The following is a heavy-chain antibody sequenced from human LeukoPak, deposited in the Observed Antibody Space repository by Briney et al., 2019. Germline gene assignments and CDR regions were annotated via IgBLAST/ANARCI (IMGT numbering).Heavy chain of an antibody. CDR1: GGTFSSYA. CDR3: ARGYCSGGSCYADAFDI. CDR2: IIPIFGTA. V-gene: IGHV1-69*01. D-gene: IGHD2-15*01. Sequence: SVKVSCKASGGTFSSYAISWVRQAPGQGLEWMGGIIPIFGTANHAQKFQGRVTITADESTRTAYMELSSLRSEDTAVYYCARGYCSGGSCYADAFDIWGQGTMVTVSS. J-gene: IGHJ3*02.